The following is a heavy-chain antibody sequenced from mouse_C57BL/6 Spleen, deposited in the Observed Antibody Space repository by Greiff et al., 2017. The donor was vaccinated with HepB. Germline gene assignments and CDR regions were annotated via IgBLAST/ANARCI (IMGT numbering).Heavy chain of an antibody. J-gene: IGHJ4*01. CDR3: ARGTTVGYAMDY. D-gene: IGHD1-1*01. Sequence: EVKLVESGPELVKPGASVKIPCKASGYTFTDYNMDWVKQSHGKSLEWIGDINPNNGGTIYNQKFKGKATLTVDKSSSTAYMELRSLTSEDTAVYYCARGTTVGYAMDYWGQGTSVTVS. V-gene: IGHV1-18*01. CDR1: GYTFTDYN. CDR2: INPNNGGT.